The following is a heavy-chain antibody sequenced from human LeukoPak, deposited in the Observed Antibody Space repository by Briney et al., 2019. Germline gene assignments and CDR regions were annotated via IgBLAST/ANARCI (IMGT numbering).Heavy chain of an antibody. Sequence: ASVKVSCKASGYTFTSYYMHWVRQAPGQGLEWMGWINPNSGGTNYAQKFQGRVTMTRDTSISTAYMELSRLRSDDTAVYYCARFSYSSGWYLIDYWGQGTLVTVSS. CDR3: ARFSYSSGWYLIDY. CDR2: INPNSGGT. V-gene: IGHV1-2*02. J-gene: IGHJ4*02. D-gene: IGHD6-19*01. CDR1: GYTFTSYY.